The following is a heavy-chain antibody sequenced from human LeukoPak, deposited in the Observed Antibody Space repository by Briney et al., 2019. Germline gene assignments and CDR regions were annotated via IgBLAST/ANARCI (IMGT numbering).Heavy chain of an antibody. CDR2: ISSSSSYI. Sequence: GGSLRLSCAASGFTFSSYAMNWVRQAPGKGLEWVSSISSSSSYIYYADSVKGRFTISRDNAKNSLYLQMNSLRAEDTAVYYCAREYPRPYYFDYWGQGTLVTVSS. V-gene: IGHV3-21*01. CDR1: GFTFSSYA. J-gene: IGHJ4*02. CDR3: AREYPRPYYFDY.